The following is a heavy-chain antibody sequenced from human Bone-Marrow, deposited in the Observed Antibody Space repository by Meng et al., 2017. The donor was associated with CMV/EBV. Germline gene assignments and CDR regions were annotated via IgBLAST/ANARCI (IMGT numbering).Heavy chain of an antibody. V-gene: IGHV3-23*03. CDR1: GGSISSGGYY. D-gene: IGHD3-3*01. CDR3: AKGWSGYHNWFDP. J-gene: IGHJ5*02. Sequence: ETLSLTCTVSGGSISSGGYYWSWIRQHPGKGLEWVSVIYSGGSSTYYADSVKGRFTISRDNSKNTLYLQMNSLRAEDTAVYYCAKGWSGYHNWFDPWGQGTLVTVSS. CDR2: IYSGGSST.